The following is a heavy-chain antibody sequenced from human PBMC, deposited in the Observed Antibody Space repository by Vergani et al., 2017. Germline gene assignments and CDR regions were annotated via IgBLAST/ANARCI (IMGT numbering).Heavy chain of an antibody. CDR2: IYYSGST. D-gene: IGHD6-13*01. Sequence: QVQLQESGPGLVKPSETLSLTCTVSGGSISSYYWSWIRQPPGKGLEWIGYIYYSGSTNYNPSLKSRVTISVDTSKNQFSLKLSSVTAADTAVYYCARGGSSGYYYFDYWGQGTLVTVSS. CDR3: ARGGSSGYYYFDY. CDR1: GGSISSYY. V-gene: IGHV4-59*01. J-gene: IGHJ4*02.